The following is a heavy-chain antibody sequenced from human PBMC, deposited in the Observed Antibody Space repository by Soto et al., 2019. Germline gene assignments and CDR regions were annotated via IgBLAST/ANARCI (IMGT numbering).Heavy chain of an antibody. CDR1: GGSISTTNW. Sequence: VQLQESGPGLVKPSGTLSLTCTVSGGSISTTNWWSWVRQSPGKGLEWIGEILHIGSTNYNPSLKSRVTISIYKSKNQFSLRLSSVTAAATAVYYCASGFDSDGLYNGGHPWGQGTLVSVSS. D-gene: IGHD3-22*01. CDR2: ILHIGST. CDR3: ASGFDSDGLYNGGHP. V-gene: IGHV4-4*02. J-gene: IGHJ5*02.